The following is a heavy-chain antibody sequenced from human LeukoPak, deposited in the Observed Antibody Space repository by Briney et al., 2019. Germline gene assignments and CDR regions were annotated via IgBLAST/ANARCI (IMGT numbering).Heavy chain of an antibody. D-gene: IGHD5-18*01. CDR1: GGSISSYY. V-gene: IGHV4-59*01. CDR2: IYYSGST. CDR3: AREGIHPKGGFDY. Sequence: PSETLSLTCTVSGGSISSYYWSWIRQPPGKGLEWIGYIYYSGSTNYNPSLKSRVTISVDTSKNQFSLKLSSVTAADTAVYYCAREGIHPKGGFDYWGQGTLVTVSS. J-gene: IGHJ4*02.